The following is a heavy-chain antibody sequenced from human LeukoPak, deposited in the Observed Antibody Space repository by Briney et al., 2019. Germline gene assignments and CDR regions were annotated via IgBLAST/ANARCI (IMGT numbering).Heavy chain of an antibody. CDR1: GFIFSDYT. CDR2: IISNGGSR. D-gene: IGHD1-26*01. J-gene: IGHJ6*03. V-gene: IGHV3-64*01. CDR3: ARVNMGATLSDYYYYYMDV. Sequence: GGSLRLSCAASGFIFSDYTIHWVRQAPGKGLECVSAIISNGGSRHYANSVKGRFTISRDNSKNTLYLQMDSLRTEDMAVYYCARVNMGATLSDYYYYYMDVWGKGTTVTVSS.